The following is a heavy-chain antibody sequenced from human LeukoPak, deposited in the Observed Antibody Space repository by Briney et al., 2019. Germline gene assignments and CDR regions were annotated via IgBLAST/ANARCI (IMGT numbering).Heavy chain of an antibody. V-gene: IGHV2-5*02. J-gene: IGHJ6*02. D-gene: IGHD2-15*01. CDR1: GFSLSTSGVG. CDR3: AHRNQLGYCSGGSCKDYYYYYGMDV. Sequence: SGPTLVNPTQTLTLTCTFSGFSLSTSGVGVGWIRQPPGKAPEWLALIYWDDDKRYSPSLKSRLTITKDTSKNQVVLTMTNMDPVDTATYYCAHRNQLGYCSGGSCKDYYYYYGMDVWGQGTTVTVSS. CDR2: IYWDDDK.